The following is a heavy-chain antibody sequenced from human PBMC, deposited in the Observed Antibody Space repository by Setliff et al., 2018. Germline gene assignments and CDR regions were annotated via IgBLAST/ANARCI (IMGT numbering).Heavy chain of an antibody. Sequence: ASGKVSCKASGGTFSSYVISWVREAPGQGLEWMGGIIPMFGTNYAQKFQGRVTITADESTSTAYMELSSLGSEDTAVYYCAGGQPLVRKYYYYMDVWGKGTTVTVSS. CDR3: AGGQPLVRKYYYYMDV. CDR1: GGTFSSYV. V-gene: IGHV1-69*13. J-gene: IGHJ6*03. D-gene: IGHD3-10*01. CDR2: IIPMFGT.